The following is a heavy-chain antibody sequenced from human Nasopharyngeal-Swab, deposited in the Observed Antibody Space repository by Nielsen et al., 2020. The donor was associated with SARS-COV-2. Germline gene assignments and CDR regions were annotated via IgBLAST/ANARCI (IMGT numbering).Heavy chain of an antibody. D-gene: IGHD4/OR15-4a*01. CDR3: AKDWRYGGGY. J-gene: IGHJ4*02. V-gene: IGHV3-30-3*01. CDR2: ISYDGGYK. Sequence: GGPLRLSCAASGFTLSSYAMHWVRQAPGKGLEWVAVISYDGGYKHHADSVKGRFTISRDNSKNTLYLQMNSLRAEDTAVYFCAKDWRYGGGYWGQGTLVTVSS. CDR1: GFTLSSYA.